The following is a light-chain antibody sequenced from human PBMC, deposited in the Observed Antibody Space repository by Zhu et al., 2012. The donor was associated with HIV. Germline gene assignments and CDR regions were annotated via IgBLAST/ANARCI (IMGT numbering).Light chain of an antibody. CDR3: QQFGSSPPT. Sequence: DIVLTQSPGTLSLSPGEGATLFCRTSQVVSSAHLAWYQQKPGQAPRLAIYGASTRAAGIPDRFSGSGSGTDFVPTISRLEPEDFAVYSCQQFGSSPPTFGQGTKV. J-gene: IGKJ1*01. CDR1: QVVSSAH. CDR2: GAS. V-gene: IGKV3-20*01.